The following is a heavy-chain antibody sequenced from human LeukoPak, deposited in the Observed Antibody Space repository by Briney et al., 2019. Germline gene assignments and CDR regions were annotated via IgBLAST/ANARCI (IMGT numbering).Heavy chain of an antibody. CDR1: GYTFTSYS. Sequence: ASVKVSCKASGYTFTSYSISWVRQAPGQGLEWMGWISTYNGNTNYAQKLQGRVTMTTDTSTSTAYMDLRSLRSDDTAVYYCARDRAGSAWYTTFDYWGQGTLVTVSS. CDR2: ISTYNGNT. D-gene: IGHD6-19*01. J-gene: IGHJ4*02. V-gene: IGHV1-18*01. CDR3: ARDRAGSAWYTTFDY.